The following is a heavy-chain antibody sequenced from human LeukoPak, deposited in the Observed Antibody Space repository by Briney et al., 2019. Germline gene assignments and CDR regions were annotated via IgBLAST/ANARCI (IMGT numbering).Heavy chain of an antibody. Sequence: GGSLRLSCAASGFTFSSYAMSWVRQAPGKGLEWVPAISGSGGSTYYADSVKGRFTISRDNSKNTLYLQMNSLRAEDTAVYYCAKDYYYGSGSYSGTYFDYWGQGTLVTVSS. J-gene: IGHJ4*02. CDR1: GFTFSSYA. CDR3: AKDYYYGSGSYSGTYFDY. CDR2: ISGSGGST. D-gene: IGHD3-10*01. V-gene: IGHV3-23*01.